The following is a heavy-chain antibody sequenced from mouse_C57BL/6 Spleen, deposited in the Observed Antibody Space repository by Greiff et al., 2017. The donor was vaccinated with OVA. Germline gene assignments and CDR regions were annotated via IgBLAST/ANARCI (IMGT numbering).Heavy chain of an antibody. CDR1: GFTFSDYG. D-gene: IGHD2-4*01. J-gene: IGHJ4*01. CDR2: ISSGSSTV. V-gene: IGHV5-17*01. Sequence: EVMLVESGGGLVKPGGSLKLSCAASGFTFSDYGMHWVRQAPEKGLEWVAYISSGSSTVYYADTVKGRFTISRDNAKNTLFLQMTSLRSEDTAMYYCARPYDYDAGDYYAMDYWGQGTSVTVSS. CDR3: ARPYDYDAGDYYAMDY.